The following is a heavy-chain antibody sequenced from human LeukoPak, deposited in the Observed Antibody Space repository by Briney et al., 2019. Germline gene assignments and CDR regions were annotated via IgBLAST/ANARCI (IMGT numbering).Heavy chain of an antibody. CDR2: ISSRSSYI. Sequence: GGSLRLSCAASGFTFSSYSMNWVRQAPGKVLEWVSSISSRSSYIYYADSVKGRFTISRDNAKNSLYLQMNSLRAEDTAVYYCARDREVYSRTLEDWGQGTLVTVSS. V-gene: IGHV3-21*01. CDR1: GFTFSSYS. CDR3: ARDREVYSRTLED. D-gene: IGHD6-13*01. J-gene: IGHJ4*02.